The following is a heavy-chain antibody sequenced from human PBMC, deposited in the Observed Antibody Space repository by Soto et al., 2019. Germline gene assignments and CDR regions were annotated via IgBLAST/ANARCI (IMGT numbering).Heavy chain of an antibody. Sequence: PGESLKISCKGSGYSFTSYWIGWVRQMPGKGLEWMGIIYPGDSDTRYSPSFQGQVAISADKSISTAYLQWSSLKASDTAMYYCARHEGYCSSTSCPPNFDPWGQGTLVTVSS. J-gene: IGHJ5*02. CDR2: IYPGDSDT. CDR3: ARHEGYCSSTSCPPNFDP. CDR1: GYSFTSYW. D-gene: IGHD2-2*01. V-gene: IGHV5-51*01.